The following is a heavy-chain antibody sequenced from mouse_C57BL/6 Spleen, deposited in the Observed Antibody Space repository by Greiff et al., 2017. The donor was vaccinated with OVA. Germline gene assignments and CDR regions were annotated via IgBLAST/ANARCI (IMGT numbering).Heavy chain of an antibody. D-gene: IGHD1-1*02. V-gene: IGHV1-64*01. CDR1: GYTFTSYW. CDR2: IHPNSGST. Sequence: QVQLQQPGAELVKPGASVKLSCKASGYTFTSYWMHWVKQRPGQGLEWIGMIHPNSGSTNYNEKFKSKATLTVDKSSSTAYMQLSSLTSEDSAVYYCARERDGSYEDYFDYWGQGTTLTVSS. CDR3: ARERDGSYEDYFDY. J-gene: IGHJ2*01.